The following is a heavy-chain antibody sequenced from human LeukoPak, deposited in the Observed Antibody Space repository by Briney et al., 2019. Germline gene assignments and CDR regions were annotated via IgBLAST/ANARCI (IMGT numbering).Heavy chain of an antibody. Sequence: GSLRLSCAASGFTFSSYAMSWVRQAPGKGLEWVSAISGSGGSTYYADSVKGRFTFSRDNSKNMVYLQMNSLRVEDTAVYYCAKDLPDYGDYIEGYWGQGTLVTVSS. D-gene: IGHD4-17*01. CDR3: AKDLPDYGDYIEGY. V-gene: IGHV3-23*01. CDR2: ISGSGGST. CDR1: GFTFSSYA. J-gene: IGHJ4*02.